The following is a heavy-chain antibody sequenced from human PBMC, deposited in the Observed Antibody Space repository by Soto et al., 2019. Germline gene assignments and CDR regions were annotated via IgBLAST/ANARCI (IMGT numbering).Heavy chain of an antibody. CDR3: ARETLDIVVVVAATGDAFDI. Sequence: EVQLVESGGGLVQPGGSLRLSCAASGFTFSSYWMSWVRQAPGKGLEWVANIKQDGSEKYYVDSVKGRFTISRDNAKNSLYLQMNSLRAEDTAVYYCARETLDIVVVVAATGDAFDIWGQGTMVTVSS. J-gene: IGHJ3*02. CDR2: IKQDGSEK. D-gene: IGHD2-15*01. V-gene: IGHV3-7*01. CDR1: GFTFSSYW.